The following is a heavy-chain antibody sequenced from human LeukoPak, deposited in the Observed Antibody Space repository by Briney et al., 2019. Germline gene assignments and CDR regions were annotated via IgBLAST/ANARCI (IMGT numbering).Heavy chain of an antibody. V-gene: IGHV4-34*01. Sequence: PSGTLSLTCAVYGGSFSGYYWSWIRQPPGKGLEWIGEINHSGSTNYNPSLKSRVTISVDTSKNQFSLKLSSVTAADTAVYYAAGVPAARDQIQYNWFDPWGQGTLVTVSS. D-gene: IGHD2-2*01. CDR3: AGVPAARDQIQYNWFDP. CDR2: INHSGST. CDR1: GGSFSGYY. J-gene: IGHJ5*02.